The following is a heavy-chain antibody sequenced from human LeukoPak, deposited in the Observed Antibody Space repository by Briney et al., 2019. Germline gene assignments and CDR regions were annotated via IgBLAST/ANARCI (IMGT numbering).Heavy chain of an antibody. CDR2: IYYSGST. V-gene: IGHV4-59*01. D-gene: IGHD1-26*01. CDR1: AAPITSYY. CDR3: ARGGSIVGATPHDAFDI. J-gene: IGHJ3*02. Sequence: SETLSLTCTVSAAPITSYYWSWIRQPPGKGLEWIGYIYYSGSTNYNPSLKSRVAISVDTSKNQVSLRLSSVTAADTAVYYCARGGSIVGATPHDAFDIWGQGKVVTVSS.